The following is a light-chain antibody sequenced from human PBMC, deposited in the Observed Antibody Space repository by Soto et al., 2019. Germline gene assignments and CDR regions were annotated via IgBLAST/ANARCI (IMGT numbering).Light chain of an antibody. CDR3: SSYTRSRTYV. V-gene: IGLV2-14*01. J-gene: IGLJ1*01. CDR1: SSDVGGYNY. CDR2: EVS. Sequence: QSALTQPASVSGSPGQSITISCTGTSSDVGGYNYVSWYQQHPGKAPKLLIYEVSNRPSGVSNRFSGSKSGSTASLTISGLQAEDEADYYCSSYTRSRTYVFGTGTQLTVL.